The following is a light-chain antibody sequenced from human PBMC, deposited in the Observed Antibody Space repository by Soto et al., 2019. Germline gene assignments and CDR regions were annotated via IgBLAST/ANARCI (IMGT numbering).Light chain of an antibody. CDR3: QQYNNWPLA. V-gene: IGKV3-15*01. CDR2: GAS. Sequence: EIVMTQSPATLSVSPGERANPSCRASQSVSSNLAWYQQKPGQAPRLLIYGASTRATGIPARFSGSGSGTEFTLTISSLQSEDFAVYYCQQYNNWPLAFGQGTRLEIK. J-gene: IGKJ5*01. CDR1: QSVSSN.